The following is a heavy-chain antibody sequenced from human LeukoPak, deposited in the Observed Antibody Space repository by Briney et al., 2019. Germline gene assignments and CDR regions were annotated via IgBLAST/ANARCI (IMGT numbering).Heavy chain of an antibody. CDR1: GFTFSSYG. CDR2: ISYDGSNK. V-gene: IGHV3-30*18. Sequence: GGSLRLSCAASGFTFSSYGMHWVRQAPGKGLEWVAVISYDGSNKYYADSVKGRFTISRDNSKNTLYLQMNSLRAEDTAVYYCAKAPLGWELQWYFDYWGQGTLVTVSS. CDR3: AKAPLGWELQWYFDY. J-gene: IGHJ4*02. D-gene: IGHD1-26*01.